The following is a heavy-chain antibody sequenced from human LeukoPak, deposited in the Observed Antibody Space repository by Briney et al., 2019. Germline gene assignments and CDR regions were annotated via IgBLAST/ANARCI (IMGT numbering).Heavy chain of an antibody. V-gene: IGHV4-4*07. CDR2: IYISGST. J-gene: IGHJ4*02. D-gene: IGHD3-22*01. CDR3: ASLYYDSSSGDY. CDR1: GGSISSDY. Sequence: KTSETLSLTCSVSGGSISSDYWSWIRQPAGKGLEWIGRIYISGSTNYNPSLKSRVTMSVDTSKNQFSLKLSPVTATDTAVYYCASLYYDSSSGDYWGQGTLVTVSS.